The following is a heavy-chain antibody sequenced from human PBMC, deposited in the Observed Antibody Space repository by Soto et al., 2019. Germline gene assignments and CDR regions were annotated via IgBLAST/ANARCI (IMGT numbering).Heavy chain of an antibody. D-gene: IGHD2-2*01. CDR2: IYYSGST. CDR3: ARNIVVVPTVEYNWFDP. J-gene: IGHJ5*02. Sequence: SETLSLTCTVSGGSISSSSYYWGWIRQPPGKGLEWIGSIYYSGSTYYNTSLKSRVTISVDTSKNQYSLKLSSVTATDTFVYYCARNIVVVPTVEYNWFDPWGQGTLVTVSS. V-gene: IGHV4-39*01. CDR1: GGSISSSSYY.